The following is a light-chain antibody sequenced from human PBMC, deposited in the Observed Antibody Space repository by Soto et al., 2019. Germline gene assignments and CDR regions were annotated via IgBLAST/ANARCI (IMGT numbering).Light chain of an antibody. CDR2: DAS. J-gene: IGKJ4*01. CDR1: QSVSSY. CDR3: QQRSNWPLT. V-gene: IGKV3-11*01. Sequence: EIVLTQSPATLSLSPGERATLSCRASQSVSSYLAWYQQKPGQDPRLLIYDASNRATGIPARFSVSGSGTDFTLTISSLEPEDFAVYYCQQRSNWPLTFGGGTKVEIK.